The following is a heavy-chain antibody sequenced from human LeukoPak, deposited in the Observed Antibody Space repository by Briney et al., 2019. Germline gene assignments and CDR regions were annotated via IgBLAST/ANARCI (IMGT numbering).Heavy chain of an antibody. CDR3: ARQVGSSRIDY. CDR1: GGSITTYY. Sequence: SETLSLTCTVSGGSITTYYWSWIRQSPGKGLEWIGYIYPGETTSYNPSLTSRVTISLDRSRSQFSLKLSSVTAADTAVYYCARQVGSSRIDYWGQGTLVTVSS. CDR2: IYPGETT. V-gene: IGHV4-59*08. D-gene: IGHD1-26*01. J-gene: IGHJ4*02.